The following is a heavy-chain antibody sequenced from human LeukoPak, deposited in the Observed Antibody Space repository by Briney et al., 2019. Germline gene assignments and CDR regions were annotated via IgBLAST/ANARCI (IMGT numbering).Heavy chain of an antibody. J-gene: IGHJ4*02. CDR3: AKDYPRGDSSSSLPLDF. V-gene: IGHV3-23*01. Sequence: GGSLRLSCAASGFTFSSYAMSWGPEAPGGGLEWVSAISGSGGAPYYADSVKSRFTISRDNSKNTLYMQMNSVRAEDTAVYYGAKDYPRGDSSSSLPLDFWGQGTLVTVSS. CDR2: ISGSGGAP. CDR1: GFTFSSYA. D-gene: IGHD6-19*01.